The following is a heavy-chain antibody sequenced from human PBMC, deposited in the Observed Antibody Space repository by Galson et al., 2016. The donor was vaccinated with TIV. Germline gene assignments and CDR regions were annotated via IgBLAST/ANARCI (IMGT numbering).Heavy chain of an antibody. Sequence: SVKVSCKASGGSFSSHVFSWVRQAPGQGLEWMGGIIPLFGEAHYAQKFQGRVTISADESTSTVYMELRSLRSGDTAVYYCAKCRNTAMDTYYYYYGLDVWGQGTMVTVSS. D-gene: IGHD5-18*01. CDR3: AKCRNTAMDTYYYYYGLDV. V-gene: IGHV1-69*13. J-gene: IGHJ6*02. CDR2: IIPLFGEA. CDR1: GGSFSSHV.